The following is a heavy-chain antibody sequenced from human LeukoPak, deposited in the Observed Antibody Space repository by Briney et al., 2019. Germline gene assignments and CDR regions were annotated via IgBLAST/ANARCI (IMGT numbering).Heavy chain of an antibody. D-gene: IGHD2-2*01. Sequence: APVKVSSKASRYTFTRPYMHWVRQAPGQGLEWMGWINPNAGNTDIIQAFKRRVTMTRDTSITTAYMELSRLRSDDTAVYYCARDIVVVPAAILPNYYYYYGMDVWGQGTTVTVSS. V-gene: IGHV1-2*02. CDR1: RYTFTRPY. CDR2: INPNAGNT. CDR3: ARDIVVVPAAILPNYYYYYGMDV. J-gene: IGHJ6*02.